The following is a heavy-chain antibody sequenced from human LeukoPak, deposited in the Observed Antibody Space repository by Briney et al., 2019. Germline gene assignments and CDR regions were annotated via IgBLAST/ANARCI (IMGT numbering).Heavy chain of an antibody. J-gene: IGHJ5*02. CDR1: GYTFTSYD. D-gene: IGHD3-3*01. V-gene: IGHV1-8*01. CDR2: MNPNSGNT. Sequence: ASVKVSCKASGYTFTSYDIKWVRQATGQGLEWMGWMNPNSGNTGYAQKFQGRVTMTRNTSISTAYMELSSLRSEDTAVYYCASSSKYYDFWSGYSGGMDWFDPWGQGTLVTVSS. CDR3: ASSSKYYDFWSGYSGGMDWFDP.